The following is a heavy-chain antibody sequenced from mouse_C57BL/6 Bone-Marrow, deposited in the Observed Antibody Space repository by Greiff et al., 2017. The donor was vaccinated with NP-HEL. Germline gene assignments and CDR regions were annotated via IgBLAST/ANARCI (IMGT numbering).Heavy chain of an antibody. CDR1: GYTFTSYW. J-gene: IGHJ2*01. CDR2: IDPSDSYT. Sequence: QVHVKQSGAELVKPGASVKLSCKASGYTFTSYWMQWVKQRPGQGLEWIGEIDPSDSYTNYNQKFKGKATLTVDTSSSTAYMQLSSLTSEDSAVYYCARLGDGNYFDYWGQGTTLTVSS. V-gene: IGHV1-50*01. CDR3: ARLGDGNYFDY. D-gene: IGHD2-1*01.